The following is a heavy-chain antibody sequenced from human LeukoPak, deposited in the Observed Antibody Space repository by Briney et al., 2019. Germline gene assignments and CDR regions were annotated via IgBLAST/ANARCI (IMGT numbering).Heavy chain of an antibody. CDR3: ARDLMVISLYYFGY. Sequence: SETLSLTCTVSGGSISSGGYYWSWIRQHPGKGLEWIGYIYYSGSTYYNPSLKSRVTISVDTSKNQFSLKLSSVTAADTAVYYCARDLMVISLYYFGYWGQGTLVTVSS. CDR1: GGSISSGGYY. CDR2: IYYSGST. D-gene: IGHD3-22*01. V-gene: IGHV4-31*03. J-gene: IGHJ4*02.